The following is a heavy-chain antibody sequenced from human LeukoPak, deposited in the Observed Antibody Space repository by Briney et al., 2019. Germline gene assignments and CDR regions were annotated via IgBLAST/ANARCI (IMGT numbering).Heavy chain of an antibody. Sequence: GGSLRLSCAASGFTFSSYAMSWVRQAPGKGLEWVSAISGSGGSTYYADSVKGRFTISRDNSKNTLYLQMSSLRAEDTAIYYCAKDLDFYGATSAYLDPWGQGTLVTVSS. CDR2: ISGSGGST. D-gene: IGHD4-23*01. V-gene: IGHV3-23*01. CDR3: AKDLDFYGATSAYLDP. J-gene: IGHJ5*02. CDR1: GFTFSSYA.